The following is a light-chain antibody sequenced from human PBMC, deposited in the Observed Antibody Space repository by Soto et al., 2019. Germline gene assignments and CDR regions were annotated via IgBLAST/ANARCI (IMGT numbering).Light chain of an antibody. CDR2: GAS. V-gene: IGKV3-15*01. CDR1: QSVGSG. Sequence: EIVMTQYPASLSVSPGERATLSCRASQSVGSGLSWYQQKPGQAPRLLIYGASTRATGIPARFSGSGSGTEFTLTISCLQSEDFATYYCQQYYSYPWTFGQGTKVDIK. J-gene: IGKJ1*01. CDR3: QQYYSYPWT.